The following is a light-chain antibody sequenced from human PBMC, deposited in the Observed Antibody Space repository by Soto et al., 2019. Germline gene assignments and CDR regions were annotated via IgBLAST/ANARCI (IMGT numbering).Light chain of an antibody. Sequence: DIQMTQSPSSLSASVGDRVTITCRASQIISSFLNWYQHEPGKAPKLLIYGASSLQRGVPSRFSGGGSGTDFTLTIGSLQPEDCATYYCQQSYSTPYTFGQGTELEIK. CDR2: GAS. J-gene: IGKJ2*01. CDR1: QIISSF. CDR3: QQSYSTPYT. V-gene: IGKV1-39*01.